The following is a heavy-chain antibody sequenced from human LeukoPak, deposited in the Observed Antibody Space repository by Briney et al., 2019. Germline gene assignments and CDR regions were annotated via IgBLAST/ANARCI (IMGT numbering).Heavy chain of an antibody. CDR1: GFTFSSNA. CDR3: ANQPSYDILTGHLYYFDY. V-gene: IGHV3-23*01. Sequence: GGSLRLSCAASGFTFSSNAMTWVRQAPGKGPEWVSTISDSGGSTYYADSVKGRFTISRDNSKNTLYLQMNSLRAEDTAVYYCANQPSYDILTGHLYYFDYWGQGTLVIVSS. J-gene: IGHJ4*02. CDR2: ISDSGGST. D-gene: IGHD3-9*01.